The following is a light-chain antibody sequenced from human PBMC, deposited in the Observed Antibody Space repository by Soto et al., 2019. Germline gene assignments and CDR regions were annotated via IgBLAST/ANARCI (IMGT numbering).Light chain of an antibody. V-gene: IGKV1-39*01. CDR1: QTIRNY. CDR2: DVS. CDR3: QETYSTPWT. Sequence: DIQMTQSPSSLSASVGDRVTITCRASQTIRNYLNWYQQRPGKAPKLLIYDVSSLQSGVPSRISGSGSGTDFTLTISNLQPEDFATYYCQETYSTPWTFGQGTKVDIK. J-gene: IGKJ1*01.